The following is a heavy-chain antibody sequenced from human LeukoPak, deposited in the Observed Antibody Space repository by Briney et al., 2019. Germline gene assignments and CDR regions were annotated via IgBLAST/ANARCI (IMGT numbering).Heavy chain of an antibody. CDR2: IVDGSGNT. D-gene: IGHD3-3*01. Sequence: GTSVKVSCKASGFTFTSSAMQWVRQARGQRLEWIGWIVDGSGNTNYAQKFQERVTITRDMSTSTAYMELSSLRSEDTAVYYCARDSSGLFNAFDIWGQGTMVTVAS. V-gene: IGHV1-58*02. J-gene: IGHJ3*02. CDR1: GFTFTSSA. CDR3: ARDSSGLFNAFDI.